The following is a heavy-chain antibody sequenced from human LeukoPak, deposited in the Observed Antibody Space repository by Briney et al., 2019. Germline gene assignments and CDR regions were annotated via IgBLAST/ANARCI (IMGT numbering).Heavy chain of an antibody. V-gene: IGHV3-33*01. CDR3: AREGIMITFGGVIGFDY. Sequence: PGRSLRLSCAASGFTFSSYGMHWVRQAPGKGLEWVAVIWYDGSNKYYADSVKGRFTISRDSSKNTLYLQMNSLRAEDTAVYYCAREGIMITFGGVIGFDYWGQGTLVTVSS. D-gene: IGHD3-16*02. CDR1: GFTFSSYG. CDR2: IWYDGSNK. J-gene: IGHJ4*02.